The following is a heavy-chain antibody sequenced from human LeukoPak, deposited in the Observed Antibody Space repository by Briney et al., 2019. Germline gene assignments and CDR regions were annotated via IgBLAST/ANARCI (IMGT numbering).Heavy chain of an antibody. CDR1: GFTFRNAW. J-gene: IGHJ4*02. CDR2: TDGGTT. V-gene: IGHV3-15*01. Sequence: GGSLRLSCAASGFTFRNAWMSWVRQAPGKGLEWVGRTDGGTTDYGARVKGRFTISRDDSKNTLYLQMNSLKSEDTAVYYCTTDRSTWNDYWGQGTLVTVSS. D-gene: IGHD1-1*01. CDR3: TTDRSTWNDY.